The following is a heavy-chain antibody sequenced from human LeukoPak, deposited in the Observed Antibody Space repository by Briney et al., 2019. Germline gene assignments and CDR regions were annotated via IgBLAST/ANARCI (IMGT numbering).Heavy chain of an antibody. V-gene: IGHV1-69*04. Sequence: ASVKVSCKASGGTFSSYAISWVRQAPGQGLEWMGRIIPILGIANYAQKFQGRVTITADKSTSTAYMELSSLRSEDTAVYHCARVGSSSRGDWFDPWGQGTLVTVSS. J-gene: IGHJ5*02. D-gene: IGHD6-6*01. CDR3: ARVGSSSRGDWFDP. CDR2: IIPILGIA. CDR1: GGTFSSYA.